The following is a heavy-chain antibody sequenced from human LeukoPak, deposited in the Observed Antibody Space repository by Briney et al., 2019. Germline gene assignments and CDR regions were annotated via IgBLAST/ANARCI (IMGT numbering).Heavy chain of an antibody. CDR1: GGSISSSSYY. V-gene: IGHV4-39*07. J-gene: IGHJ4*02. CDR3: ARVGLRFLEWLLRSPAYFDY. D-gene: IGHD3-3*01. CDR2: INHSGST. Sequence: SETLSLTCTVSGGSISSSSYYWSWIRQPPGKGLEWIGEINHSGSTNYNPSLKSRVTISVDTSKNQFSLKLSSVTAADTAVYYCARVGLRFLEWLLRSPAYFDYWGQGTLVTVSS.